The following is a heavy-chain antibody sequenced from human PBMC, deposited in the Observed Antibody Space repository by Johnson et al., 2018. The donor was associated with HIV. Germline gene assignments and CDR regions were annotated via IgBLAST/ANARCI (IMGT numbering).Heavy chain of an antibody. V-gene: IGHV3-30*04. J-gene: IGHJ3*02. CDR3: ARDQSDIVVVVAASDAFDI. CDR1: GFTLRSYA. D-gene: IGHD2-15*01. CDR2: ISYDGSNK. Sequence: QVQLVESGGGVVQPGRSLRLSCGASGFTLRSYAMHWVRQAPGKGLEWVAVISYDGSNKYYADSVKGRLTISRDNSKNTLYLQMNSRSAEDPAVYYGARDQSDIVVVVAASDAFDIWGQGTMVTVSS.